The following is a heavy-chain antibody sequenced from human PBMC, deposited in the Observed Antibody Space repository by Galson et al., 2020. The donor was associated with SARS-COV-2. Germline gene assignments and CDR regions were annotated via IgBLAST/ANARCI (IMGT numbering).Heavy chain of an antibody. D-gene: IGHD3-3*01. Sequence: SETLSLTCAVYGGSFSGYYWSWIRQPPGKGLEWIGEINHSGSTNYNPSLKSRVTISVDTSKNQFSLKLSSVTAADTAVYYCARGPYYDFWSGYWALARDAFDIWGQGTMVTVSS. CDR3: ARGPYYDFWSGYWALARDAFDI. CDR2: INHSGST. J-gene: IGHJ3*02. V-gene: IGHV4-34*01. CDR1: GGSFSGYY.